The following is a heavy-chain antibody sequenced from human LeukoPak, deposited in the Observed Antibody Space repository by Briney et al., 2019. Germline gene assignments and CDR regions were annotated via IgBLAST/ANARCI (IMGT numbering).Heavy chain of an antibody. CDR2: ISTYGRGT. CDR1: GFTFSNSW. V-gene: IGHV3-74*01. D-gene: IGHD1-26*01. J-gene: IGHJ3*02. Sequence: GGSLRLSCAASGFTFSNSWMHWVRQAPGKGLEWVSRISTYGRGTNYADSVQGRFTISRDNAKNTLYLQMNSLRAEDTAVYYCAREGDSYYAFDMWGQGTMVTVSS. CDR3: AREGDSYYAFDM.